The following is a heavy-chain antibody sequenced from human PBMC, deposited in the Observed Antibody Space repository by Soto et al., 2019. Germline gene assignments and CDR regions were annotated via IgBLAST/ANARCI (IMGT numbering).Heavy chain of an antibody. J-gene: IGHJ6*02. Sequence: GGSLRLSCEASGFTFSNAWMNWVRQAPGKGLEWVGHIKTKIDGGTTDYAAPVKGRFTISRDDSKNTLYLQMKSLKIEDTAVYYCTTLGHYYDSSPLDVWGQGTTVTVSS. D-gene: IGHD3-22*01. CDR1: GFTFSNAW. CDR3: TTLGHYYDSSPLDV. CDR2: IKTKIDGGTT. V-gene: IGHV3-15*07.